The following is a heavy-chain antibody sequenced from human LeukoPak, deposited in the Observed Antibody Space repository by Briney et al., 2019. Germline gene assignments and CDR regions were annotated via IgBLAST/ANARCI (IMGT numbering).Heavy chain of an antibody. Sequence: PSETLSLTCAVSGGSISSGGYSWSWIRQPPGKGLEWIGYIYHSGSTYYNPSLKSRVTISVDRSKNQFSLKLSSVTAADTAVYYCARGLGDYYGSSGYYFDYWGQGTLVTVSS. D-gene: IGHD3-22*01. J-gene: IGHJ4*02. V-gene: IGHV4-30-2*01. CDR3: ARGLGDYYGSSGYYFDY. CDR2: IYHSGST. CDR1: GGSISSGGYS.